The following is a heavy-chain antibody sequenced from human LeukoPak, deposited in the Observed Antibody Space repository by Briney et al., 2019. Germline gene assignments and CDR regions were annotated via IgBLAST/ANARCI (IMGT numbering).Heavy chain of an antibody. CDR3: VRDRHWTNDWVFDY. D-gene: IGHD1/OR15-1a*01. CDR1: GGSIRSYS. V-gene: IGHV4-59*01. CDR2: IHHSRST. Sequence: PSETLPLTCTVSGGSIRSYSWSWIRQPPGSGLEWIGYIHHSRSTNYNPSLKSRVTVSVDTSKNQFSLKLSSVNAADTAVYYCVRDRHWTNDWVFDYWGQGTLVTVSS. J-gene: IGHJ4*02.